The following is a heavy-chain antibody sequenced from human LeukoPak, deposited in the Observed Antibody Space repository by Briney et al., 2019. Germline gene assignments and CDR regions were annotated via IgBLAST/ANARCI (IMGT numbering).Heavy chain of an antibody. V-gene: IGHV1-8*03. J-gene: IGHJ4*02. D-gene: IGHD3-3*01. CDR1: GYTFTSYD. CDR3: ARGKVVLPSCDFWSGYYAEPALDY. Sequence: ASVKVSCKASGYTFTSYDINWVRQATGQGLEWMGWMNPNSGNTGYAQKFQGRVTITRNTSTSTAYMELSSLRSEDTAVYYCARGKVVLPSCDFWSGYYAEPALDYWGQGTLVTVSS. CDR2: MNPNSGNT.